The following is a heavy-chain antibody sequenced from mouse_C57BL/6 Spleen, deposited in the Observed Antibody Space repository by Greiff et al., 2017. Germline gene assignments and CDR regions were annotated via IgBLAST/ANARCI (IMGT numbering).Heavy chain of an antibody. Sequence: VQLQQPGAELVKPGASVKLSCKASGYTFTSYWMHWVKQRPGQGLEWIGMIHPNSGSTNYNEKFKSKATLTVDKSSSTAYMQLSSLTSEDSSVYGCARERNDYGGAYWGQGTLVTVSA. CDR3: ARERNDYGGAY. D-gene: IGHD2-4*01. CDR2: IHPNSGST. J-gene: IGHJ3*01. V-gene: IGHV1-64*01. CDR1: GYTFTSYW.